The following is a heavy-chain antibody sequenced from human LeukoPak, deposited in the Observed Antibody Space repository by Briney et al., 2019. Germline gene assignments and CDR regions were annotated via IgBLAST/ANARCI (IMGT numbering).Heavy chain of an antibody. CDR1: GFTFSSYA. V-gene: IGHV3-23*01. D-gene: IGHD6-13*01. CDR2: ISGSGGST. Sequence: PGGSLRLSCAASGFTFSSYAMSWVRQAPGKGLEWVSAISGSGGSTYYADSVKGRFTISRDNSKNPRYLQMNSLRAEDTAVCYCAKSRSSSWFLDYWGQGTLVTVSP. CDR3: AKSRSSSWFLDY. J-gene: IGHJ4*02.